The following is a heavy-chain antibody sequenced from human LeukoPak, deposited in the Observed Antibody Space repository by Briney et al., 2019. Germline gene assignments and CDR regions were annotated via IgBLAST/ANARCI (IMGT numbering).Heavy chain of an antibody. J-gene: IGHJ4*02. CDR1: GFSVSRNY. CDR3: ARKTDHQTGGDY. CDR2: IYSGGST. Sequence: AGGSLRLSCAASGFSVSRNYMTWVRQAPGEGLEWVSLIYSGGSTSYADSVKGSFTISRDNSKNTLYLQMNSLRAEDTAVYYCARKTDHQTGGDYWGQGTLVTVSS. D-gene: IGHD1-1*01. V-gene: IGHV3-66*01.